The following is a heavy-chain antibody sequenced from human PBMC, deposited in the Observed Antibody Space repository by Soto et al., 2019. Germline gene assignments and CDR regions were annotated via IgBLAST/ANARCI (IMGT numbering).Heavy chain of an antibody. V-gene: IGHV5-51*01. J-gene: IGHJ4*02. Sequence: PGESLKTSCKGAGYNFGSYWHGWWRQMPGKGLELMGIIYPGDSDNKYSPSFQGQVTISADKSISTAYLQWTRLKASDTAMYYCARYCSGGSCYRVFYRFDYWGERNLVTVS. CDR3: ARYCSGGSCYRVFYRFDY. CDR2: IYPGDSDN. D-gene: IGHD2-15*01. CDR1: GYNFGSYW.